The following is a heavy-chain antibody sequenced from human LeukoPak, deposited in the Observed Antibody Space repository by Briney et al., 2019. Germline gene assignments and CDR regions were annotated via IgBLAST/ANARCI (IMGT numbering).Heavy chain of an antibody. V-gene: IGHV3-53*01. D-gene: IGHD6-6*01. CDR3: ARGITARDYYYYAMDV. CDR1: GFTVSSNY. J-gene: IGHJ6*02. Sequence: AGGSLRLSCAASGFTVSSNYMSWVRQAPGKGLEWVSVIYSGGSTYYADSVKGRFTISRDNSKNTLYLQMNSLRAEDTAVYYCARGITARDYYYYAMDVWGQGTTVTVSS. CDR2: IYSGGST.